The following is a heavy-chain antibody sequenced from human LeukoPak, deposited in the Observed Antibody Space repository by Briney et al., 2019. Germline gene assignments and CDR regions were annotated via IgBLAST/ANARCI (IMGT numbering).Heavy chain of an antibody. Sequence: ASVKVSCKASRYTFTSYGISWVRQAPGQGLEWMGWISAYNGNTNYAQKLQGRVTMTTDTSTSTTYMELRSLRSDDTDVYYCARVEGRQWLVQGAQYFQHWGQGTLVTVSS. D-gene: IGHD6-19*01. J-gene: IGHJ1*01. V-gene: IGHV1-18*01. CDR1: RYTFTSYG. CDR3: ARVEGRQWLVQGAQYFQH. CDR2: ISAYNGNT.